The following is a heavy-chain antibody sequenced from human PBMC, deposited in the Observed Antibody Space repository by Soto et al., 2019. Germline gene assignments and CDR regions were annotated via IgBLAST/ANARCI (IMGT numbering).Heavy chain of an antibody. Sequence: GGSLRLSCAASGFTFSSYAMHWVRQAPGKGLEWVAVISYDGSNKYYADSVKGRFTISRDKSKNTLYLQMNSLRAEDTAVYYCARGLLAPDPYYYGMDVWGQGTTVTVSS. CDR3: ARGLLAPDPYYYGMDV. J-gene: IGHJ6*02. CDR2: ISYDGSNK. CDR1: GFTFSSYA. D-gene: IGHD2-21*01. V-gene: IGHV3-30-3*01.